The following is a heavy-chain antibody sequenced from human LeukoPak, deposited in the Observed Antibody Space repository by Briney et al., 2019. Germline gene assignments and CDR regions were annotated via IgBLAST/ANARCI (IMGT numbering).Heavy chain of an antibody. CDR3: ARGASGSVGKSNWFDP. Sequence: GGSLRLSCAASGVSSSSHAMHWVRQAPGKGLEWVAVISYDGSNKQYADSVKGRFTISRDNSKNTLNLQMNGLTPEDTAVYYCARGASGSVGKSNWFDPWGQGTLVTVSS. CDR1: GVSSSSHA. V-gene: IGHV3-30-3*01. J-gene: IGHJ5*02. CDR2: ISYDGSNK. D-gene: IGHD4-23*01.